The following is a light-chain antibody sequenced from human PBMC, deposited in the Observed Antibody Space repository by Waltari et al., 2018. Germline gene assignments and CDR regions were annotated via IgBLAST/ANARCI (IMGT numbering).Light chain of an antibody. V-gene: IGLV2-14*03. Sequence: QSALTQPASVSGSPGQSTTISCPGTDTDVGAYYFVSSYQQHPGNAPHLIIYDVSNRPSGISNRFSASKSGNTASLTISGLQAEDEADYYCSSYTTSSAPGVFGTGTRVTVL. CDR2: DVS. CDR1: DTDVGAYYF. J-gene: IGLJ1*01. CDR3: SSYTTSSAPGV.